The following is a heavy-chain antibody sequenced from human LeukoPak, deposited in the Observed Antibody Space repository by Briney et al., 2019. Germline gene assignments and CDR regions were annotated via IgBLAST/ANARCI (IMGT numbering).Heavy chain of an antibody. Sequence: PGGSLRLSCVTSGFNFSDSRMTWVRQAPGKGLQWVANVNRDGTEKHFLDSVEGRFTISRDNAKNSLFLQMNSLRADDTALYYCARGNWFDPWGQGTLVTVSS. V-gene: IGHV3-7*02. CDR3: ARGNWFDP. J-gene: IGHJ5*02. CDR1: GFNFSDSR. CDR2: VNRDGTEK.